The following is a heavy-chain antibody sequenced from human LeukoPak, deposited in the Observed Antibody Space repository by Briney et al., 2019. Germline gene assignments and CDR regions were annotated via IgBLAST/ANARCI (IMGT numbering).Heavy chain of an antibody. D-gene: IGHD3-16*01. CDR2: ISESGGST. CDR3: AKGGGGFLDY. J-gene: IGHJ4*02. V-gene: IGHV3-23*01. CDR1: GFTFSSYG. Sequence: PGGSLRLSCAASGFTFSSYGMSWVRQAPGKGLEWVSTISESGGSTSYADSVKGRFTTSRDNSKNTLYVQMNSLRAEDTAVYYCAKGGGGFLDYWGQGTLVTVSS.